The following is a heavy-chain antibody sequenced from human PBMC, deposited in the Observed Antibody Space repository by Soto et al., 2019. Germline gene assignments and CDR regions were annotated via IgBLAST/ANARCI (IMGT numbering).Heavy chain of an antibody. CDR2: ISGSGGST. V-gene: IGHV3-23*01. D-gene: IGHD2-15*01. CDR3: AKDQGLGYCSGGSCLGAFDI. J-gene: IGHJ3*02. CDR1: GFTFDDYA. Sequence: GGSLRLSCAASGFTFDDYAMHWVRQGPGKGLEWVSTISGSGGSTYYADSVKGRFTISRDNSKNTLYLQMNSLRAEDMAVYYCAKDQGLGYCSGGSCLGAFDIWGQGTMVTVSS.